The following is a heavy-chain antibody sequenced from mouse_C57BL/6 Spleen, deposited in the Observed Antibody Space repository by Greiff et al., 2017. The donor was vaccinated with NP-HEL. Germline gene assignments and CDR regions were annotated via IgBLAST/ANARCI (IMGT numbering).Heavy chain of an antibody. J-gene: IGHJ1*03. CDR2: ISNGGGST. CDR3: ARRGLRRDWYFDV. CDR1: GFTFSDYY. V-gene: IGHV5-12*01. D-gene: IGHD2-2*01. Sequence: EVHLVESGGGLVQPGGSLKLSCAASGFTFSDYYMYWVRQTPEKRLEWVAYISNGGGSTYYPDTVKGRFTISRDNAKNTLYLQMSRLKSEDTAMYYCARRGLRRDWYFDVWGTGTTVTVSS.